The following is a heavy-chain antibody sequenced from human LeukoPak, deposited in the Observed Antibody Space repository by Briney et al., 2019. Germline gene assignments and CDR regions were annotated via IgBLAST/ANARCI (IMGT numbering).Heavy chain of an antibody. CDR2: ISSSSSYT. Sequence: GGSLRLSCAASGFTFSSYSMNWVRQAPGKGLERVSSISSSSSYTYYADSVKGRSTISRDNAKNSLYLQMNSLRAEDTAVYYCARDSRPYYDFWSGYSLDYYYYYYMDVWGKGTTVTVSS. CDR1: GFTFSSYS. J-gene: IGHJ6*03. CDR3: ARDSRPYYDFWSGYSLDYYYYYYMDV. V-gene: IGHV3-21*01. D-gene: IGHD3-3*01.